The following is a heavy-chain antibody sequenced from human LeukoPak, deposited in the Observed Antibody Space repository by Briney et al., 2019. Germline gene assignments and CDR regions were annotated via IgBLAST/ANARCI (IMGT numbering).Heavy chain of an antibody. CDR2: IIPMFGTA. Sequence: GASVKVSCKASGYTFTGYYVHWVRQAPGQGLEWMGGIIPMFGTANYAQKFQGRVTITADKSTSTAYMELSSLRSEDTAVYYCACQIEVGATHRGFYYYMDVWGNGTTVTVSS. CDR3: ACQIEVGATHRGFYYYMDV. D-gene: IGHD1-26*01. CDR1: GYTFTGYY. J-gene: IGHJ6*03. V-gene: IGHV1-69*06.